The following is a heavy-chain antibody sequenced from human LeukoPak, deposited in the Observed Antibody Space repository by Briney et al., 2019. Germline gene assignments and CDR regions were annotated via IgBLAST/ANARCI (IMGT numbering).Heavy chain of an antibody. Sequence: ASVRVSCKASGYTFTGYYMHWVRQAPGQGLEWMGWINPNSGGTNYAQKFQGRVTMTRDTSISTAYMELSRLRSDDTAVYYCARPLLWWPQVGYFDYWGQGTLVTVSS. V-gene: IGHV1-2*02. CDR3: ARPLLWWPQVGYFDY. CDR2: INPNSGGT. J-gene: IGHJ4*02. CDR1: GYTFTGYY. D-gene: IGHD4/OR15-4a*01.